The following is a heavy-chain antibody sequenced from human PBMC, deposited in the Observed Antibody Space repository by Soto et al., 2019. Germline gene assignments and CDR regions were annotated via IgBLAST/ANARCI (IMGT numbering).Heavy chain of an antibody. V-gene: IGHV3-30-3*01. D-gene: IGHD2-2*01. CDR2: MSYDGSDK. CDR1: GFSFRSYA. Sequence: QVQLVESGGGVVQPGRSLRLSCAASGFSFRSYAMHWVRQAPGKGLEWAAVMSYDGSDKDYADSVKGRFTISRDNSKNTLYLQMSSLRAEDTAVYYCARARLDTPALEYWGQGTLVTVSS. CDR3: ARARLDTPALEY. J-gene: IGHJ4*02.